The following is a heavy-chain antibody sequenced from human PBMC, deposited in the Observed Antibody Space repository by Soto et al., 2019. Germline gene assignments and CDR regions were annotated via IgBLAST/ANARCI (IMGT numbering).Heavy chain of an antibody. CDR1: GGSISGGGYY. V-gene: IGHV4-30-4*01. D-gene: IGHD2-21*01. CDR2: IYYSGST. Sequence: SEPLCLTCTVSGGSISGGGYYWSWIRQPPGKGLEWIGYIYYSGSTYYNPSLKSRVTISVDTSKNQFSLKLSSVTAADTAVYYCARLLSPREAFDYWGQGTLVTVSS. CDR3: ARLLSPREAFDY. J-gene: IGHJ4*02.